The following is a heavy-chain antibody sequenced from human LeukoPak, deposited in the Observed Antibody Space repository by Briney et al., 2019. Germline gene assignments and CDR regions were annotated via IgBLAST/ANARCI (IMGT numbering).Heavy chain of an antibody. CDR1: GFTFSNYA. CDR3: TRDRRYGGMDV. Sequence: GGSLRLSCTASGFTFSNYAMTWVRQAPGKGLEWVSSISGTGGRTYSADSVKGRFTVSRDNAKNMLYLQMNSLRAEDTAVYYCTRDRRYGGMDVWGQGTTVTVSS. J-gene: IGHJ6*02. CDR2: ISGTGGRT. D-gene: IGHD3-10*01. V-gene: IGHV3-23*01.